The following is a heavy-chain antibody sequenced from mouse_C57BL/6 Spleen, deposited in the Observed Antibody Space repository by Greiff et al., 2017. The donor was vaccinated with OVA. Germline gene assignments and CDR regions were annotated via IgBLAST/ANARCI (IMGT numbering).Heavy chain of an antibody. CDR3: ARWDTTVVEYWYFDV. D-gene: IGHD1-1*01. Sequence: QVQLQQPGAELVKPGASVKLSCKASGYTFTSYWMHWVKQRPGQGLEWIGMIHPNSGSTNYNEKFKSKATLTVDKSSSTAYMQLSSLTSEDSAVYYCARWDTTVVEYWYFDVWGTGTTVTVSS. CDR2: IHPNSGST. V-gene: IGHV1-64*01. J-gene: IGHJ1*03. CDR1: GYTFTSYW.